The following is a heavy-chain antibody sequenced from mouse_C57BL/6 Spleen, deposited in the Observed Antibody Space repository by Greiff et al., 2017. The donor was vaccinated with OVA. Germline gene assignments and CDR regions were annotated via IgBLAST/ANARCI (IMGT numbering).Heavy chain of an antibody. CDR2: INPSSGYT. J-gene: IGHJ4*01. Sequence: VQLQQSGAELAKPGASVKLSCKASGYTFTSYWMHWVKQRPGQGLEWIGYINPSSGYTKYNQKFKDKATLTADKSSCTAYMQLSSLTYEDSAFYYCARWRDYDVDYYAMDYWGQGTSVTVSS. D-gene: IGHD2-4*01. CDR1: GYTFTSYW. V-gene: IGHV1-7*01. CDR3: ARWRDYDVDYYAMDY.